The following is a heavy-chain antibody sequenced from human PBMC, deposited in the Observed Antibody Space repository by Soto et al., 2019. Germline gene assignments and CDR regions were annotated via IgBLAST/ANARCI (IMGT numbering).Heavy chain of an antibody. CDR2: IYHSGST. D-gene: IGHD3-10*01. J-gene: IGHJ4*02. CDR3: AREVPMRWFGESKNCSFDY. CDR1: GGSISSGGYS. Sequence: SETLSLTCAVSGGSISSGGYSWSWIRQPPGKGLEWIGYIYHSGSTYYNPSLKSRVTISVDRSKNQFSLKLSSVTAADTAVYYCAREVPMRWFGESKNCSFDYWGQGTLVTVSS. V-gene: IGHV4-30-2*01.